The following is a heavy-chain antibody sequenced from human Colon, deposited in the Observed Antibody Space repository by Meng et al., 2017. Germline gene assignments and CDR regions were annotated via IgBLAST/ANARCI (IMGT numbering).Heavy chain of an antibody. CDR2: IRPNKGDI. CDR1: GISFTTQT. J-gene: IGHJ5*02. Sequence: HAQLVQSVPEVKMLGASVKSSFMASGISFTTQTISWVRKAPGQGLEWIGWIRPNKGDINYAQKFRGRVTLTTDTSTSIAYLDLRILTSDDTAVYYCVSVAGRRSIIIGCFDPWGQGTLVTVSS. V-gene: IGHV1-18*01. CDR3: VSVAGRRSIIIGCFDP. D-gene: IGHD3-16*01.